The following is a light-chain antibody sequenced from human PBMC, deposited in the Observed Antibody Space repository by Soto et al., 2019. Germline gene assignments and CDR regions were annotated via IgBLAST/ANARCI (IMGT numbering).Light chain of an antibody. CDR2: EVS. V-gene: IGLV2-14*01. CDR1: SSDIGGYNY. J-gene: IGLJ1*01. Sequence: QSALTQPASVSGSPGQSITISCTGTSSDIGGYNYVSWYQQHPGKAPKLMISEVSNRPSGVSNRFSGSKSGNTASLTISGLQAEDEADYYCSSYTSSNTYVFGTGTSSPS. CDR3: SSYTSSNTYV.